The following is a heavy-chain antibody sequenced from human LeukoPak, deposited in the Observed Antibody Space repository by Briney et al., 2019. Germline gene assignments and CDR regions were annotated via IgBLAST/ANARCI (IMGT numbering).Heavy chain of an antibody. J-gene: IGHJ4*02. V-gene: IGHV3-23*01. D-gene: IGHD3-10*01. CDR3: AREPELWFGELLCYFDY. CDR1: GFTFSSYA. CDR2: ISGSGGST. Sequence: GGSLRLSCAASGFTFSSYAMSWVRQAPGKGLEWVSAISGSGGSTYYADSVKGRFTISRDNSKNTLYLQMNSLRAEDTAVYYCAREPELWFGELLCYFDYWGQGTLVTVSS.